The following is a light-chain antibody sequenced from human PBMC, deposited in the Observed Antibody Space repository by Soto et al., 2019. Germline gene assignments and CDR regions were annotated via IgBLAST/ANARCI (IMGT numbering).Light chain of an antibody. Sequence: EIVLTQSPGTLSLSPGERATLSCRASQSVTGSHLAWYQQQPGQAPRLLMYGASSRATGIPVRFSGSGSGTDFTITISRLEPEDFAVYYCQQYGSAPWTFGQGTKVEI. CDR1: QSVTGSH. CDR3: QQYGSAPWT. CDR2: GAS. V-gene: IGKV3-20*01. J-gene: IGKJ1*01.